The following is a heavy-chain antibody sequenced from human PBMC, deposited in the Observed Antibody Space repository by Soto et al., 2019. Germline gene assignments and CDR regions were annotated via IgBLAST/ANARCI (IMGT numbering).Heavy chain of an antibody. CDR2: INHSGST. CDR1: GGSFSDYY. D-gene: IGHD3-3*01. CDR3: ARARKGSGSDYYYHYGMDV. V-gene: IGHV4-34*01. Sequence: SETLSLTCSVYGGSFSDYYWSWIRQPPGKGLEWIGEINHSGSTNYNPSLKSRVTISVNTSKNQFSLKLSSVTAADTAVYYCARARKGSGSDYYYHYGMDVWGKGTTVTVSS. J-gene: IGHJ6*04.